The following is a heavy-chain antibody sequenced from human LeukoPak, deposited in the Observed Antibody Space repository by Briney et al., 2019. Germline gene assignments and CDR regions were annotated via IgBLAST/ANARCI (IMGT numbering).Heavy chain of an antibody. J-gene: IGHJ5*02. V-gene: IGHV4-4*07. CDR1: GDSVSTYS. Sequence: SETLSLTCTVCGDSVSTYSWSWIRQPAGKGLEWIGRMHISGGTNYNPSLKSRVTLSIDTSKNQFSLRLTSVTAADTAIYYCTRDYSPVSDTAHDLWGQRTLVTVSS. CDR2: MHISGGT. D-gene: IGHD5/OR15-5a*01. CDR3: TRDYSPVSDTAHDL.